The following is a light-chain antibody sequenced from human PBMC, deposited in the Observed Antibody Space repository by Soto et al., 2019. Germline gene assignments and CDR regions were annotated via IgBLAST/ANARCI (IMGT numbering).Light chain of an antibody. J-gene: IGKJ1*01. CDR3: QQRSNWPRT. CDR2: GAS. Sequence: IVLTQSPVTLSLSPWERATLSCRASQTVYNGFLAWYQQKPGQAPRLLIYGASSRATGIPDRFSGSGSGTDFTLTISSLEPEDFAVYYCQQRSNWPRTFGQGTKVDIK. V-gene: IGKV3D-20*02. CDR1: QTVYNGF.